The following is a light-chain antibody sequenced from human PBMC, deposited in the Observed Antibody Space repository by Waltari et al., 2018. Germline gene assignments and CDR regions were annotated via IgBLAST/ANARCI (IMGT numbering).Light chain of an antibody. V-gene: IGLV1-47*01. Sequence: QSVLTQPPSASGTPGQRVTISCSGSSSNIGTKYVYWYQQFPRTAPKLLIYMNKQRPSGVPDRFSASKSGTSASLAISGRRSEDEADYYCAVWDDSLSGRVFGGGTKLTVL. CDR2: MNK. J-gene: IGLJ3*02. CDR3: AVWDDSLSGRV. CDR1: SSNIGTKY.